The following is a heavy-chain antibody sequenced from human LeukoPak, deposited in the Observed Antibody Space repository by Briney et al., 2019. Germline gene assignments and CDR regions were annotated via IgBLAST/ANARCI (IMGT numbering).Heavy chain of an antibody. CDR1: GFTFSNYA. CDR2: IRYDGTNK. CDR3: ARDLGGGGYTSMVRGYYYGMDV. J-gene: IGHJ6*02. V-gene: IGHV3-30*02. Sequence: GGSLRLSCAGSGFTFSNYAMHWVRLAPGKGLEWVAFIRYDGTNKYYADSVKGRFTISRDNSKNTLYLQMDSLRAEDTAVYYCARDLGGGGYTSMVRGYYYGMDVWGQGTTVTVSS. D-gene: IGHD5-18*01.